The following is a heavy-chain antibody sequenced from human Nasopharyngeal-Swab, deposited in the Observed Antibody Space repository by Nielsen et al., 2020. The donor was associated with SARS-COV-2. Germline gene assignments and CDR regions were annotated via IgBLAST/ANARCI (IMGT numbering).Heavy chain of an antibody. CDR3: ARDDSSGSSFDY. D-gene: IGHD3-22*01. V-gene: IGHV3-33*01. Sequence: GESLKISCAASGFTFSSYGMHWVRRAPGKGLEWVAVIWYDGSNKYYADSVKGRFTISRDNSKNTLYLQMNSLRAEDTAVYYCARDDSSGSSFDYWGQGTLVTVSS. CDR1: GFTFSSYG. CDR2: IWYDGSNK. J-gene: IGHJ4*02.